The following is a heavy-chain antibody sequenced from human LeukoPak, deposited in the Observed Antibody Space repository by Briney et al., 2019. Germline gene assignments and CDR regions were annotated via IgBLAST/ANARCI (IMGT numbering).Heavy chain of an antibody. CDR2: IYHSGST. V-gene: IGHV4-39*07. J-gene: IGHJ3*02. CDR1: GGSISNYY. Sequence: SETLSLTCTVSGGSISNYYWGWIRQPPGKGLEWIGSIYHSGSTYYNPSLKSRVTISVDTSKNQFSLKLSSVTAADTAVYYCARDFSYDYVWGSYRSSAFDIWGQGTMVTVSS. D-gene: IGHD3-16*02. CDR3: ARDFSYDYVWGSYRSSAFDI.